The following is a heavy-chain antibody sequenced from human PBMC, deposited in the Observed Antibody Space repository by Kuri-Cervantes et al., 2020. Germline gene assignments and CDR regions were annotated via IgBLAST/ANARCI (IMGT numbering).Heavy chain of an antibody. V-gene: IGHV1-18*01. D-gene: IGHD3-10*01. CDR1: GYTFPSYA. J-gene: IGHJ6*03. CDR2: ISAYNGNT. Sequence: ASVKVSCKASGYTFPSYAMHWVRQAPGQGLEWMGWISAYNGNTNYAQKLQGRVTMTTDTSTSTAYMELRSLRSDDTAVYYCARGTMVQGVIMLHSYYYFMDVWGKGTTVTVSS. CDR3: ARGTMVQGVIMLHSYYYFMDV.